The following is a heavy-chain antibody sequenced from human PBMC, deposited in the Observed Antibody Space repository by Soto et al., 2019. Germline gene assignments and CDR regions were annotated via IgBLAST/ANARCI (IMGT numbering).Heavy chain of an antibody. J-gene: IGHJ4*02. D-gene: IGHD3-22*01. CDR3: ARDPRRYYYDTTGSPIDL. V-gene: IGHV1-18*01. CDR2: ISGYNGNT. CDR1: GYPFVNFG. Sequence: XSVKVACKASGYPFVNFGFSWVRQAPGQGLEWMGWISGYNGNTNYAQRFQDRITMTTDIPTGTAYMELRSLRSDDTAVYYCARDPRRYYYDTTGSPIDLWGQGTLVTVS.